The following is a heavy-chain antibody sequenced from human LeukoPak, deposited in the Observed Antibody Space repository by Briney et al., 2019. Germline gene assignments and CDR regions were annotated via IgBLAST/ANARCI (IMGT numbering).Heavy chain of an antibody. J-gene: IGHJ5*02. D-gene: IGHD5-12*01. V-gene: IGHV1-69*04. CDR2: IIPIFGIA. CDR1: GGTFSSYA. CDR3: ARGMVATVTRHNNWFDP. Sequence: ASVQVSCKASGGTFSSYAISWVRQAPGQGLEWMGRIIPIFGIANYAQKFQGRVTITADKSTSTAYMELSSLRSEGTAVYYCARGMVATVTRHNNWFDPWGQGTLVTVSS.